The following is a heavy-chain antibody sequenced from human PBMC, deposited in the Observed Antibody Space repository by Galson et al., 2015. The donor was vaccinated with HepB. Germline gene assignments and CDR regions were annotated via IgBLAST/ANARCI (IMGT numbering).Heavy chain of an antibody. Sequence: TLSLTCAVYGGSFRDNYWTWIRQPPGKGLEWIGEINHHGTTKYNPSLRSRVTMSVDTSKSQFSLKLQSLTAADTAIYYGARVKIRGFIKLYFYGVDVWGQETTVTVSS. CDR1: GGSFRDNY. V-gene: IGHV4-34*01. J-gene: IGHJ6*02. CDR2: INHHGTT. CDR3: ARVKIRGFIKLYFYGVDV. D-gene: IGHD3-10*01.